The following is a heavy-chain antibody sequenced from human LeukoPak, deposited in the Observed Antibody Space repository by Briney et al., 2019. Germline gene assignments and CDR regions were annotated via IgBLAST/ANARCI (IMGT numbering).Heavy chain of an antibody. J-gene: IGHJ6*03. D-gene: IGHD2-15*01. V-gene: IGHV4-59*01. CDR1: GGSISSYY. Sequence: PSETLSLTCTVSGGSISSYYWSWIRQPPGKGLEWIGYIYYSGSTNYNPSLKSRVTISVDTSKNQFSLKLSSVTAADTAVYYCARDRKLVVANYYYDYMDVWGKGTTVTVSS. CDR3: ARDRKLVVANYYYDYMDV. CDR2: IYYSGST.